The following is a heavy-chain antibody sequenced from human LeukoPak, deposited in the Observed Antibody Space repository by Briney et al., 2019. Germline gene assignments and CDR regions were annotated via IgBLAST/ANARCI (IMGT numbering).Heavy chain of an antibody. J-gene: IGHJ6*03. D-gene: IGHD2-2*01. V-gene: IGHV3-49*03. CDR3: TRDREVGRYYYYYYYMDV. Sequence: HPGGSLRLSCAASGFTFSSYAMSWFRQAPGKGLEWVGFIRSKAYGGTTEYAASVKGRFTISRDDSKSIAYLQMNSLKTEDTAVYYCTRDREVGRYYYYYYYMDVWGKGTTVTVSS. CDR2: IRSKAYGGTT. CDR1: GFTFSSYA.